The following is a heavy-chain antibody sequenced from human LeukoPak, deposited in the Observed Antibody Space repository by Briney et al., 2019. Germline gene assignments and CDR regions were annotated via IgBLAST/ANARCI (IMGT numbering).Heavy chain of an antibody. CDR2: INPNSGGT. CDR3: ARDIVVVPYGMDV. CDR1: GYTFTGYY. D-gene: IGHD2-2*01. J-gene: IGHJ6*02. V-gene: IGHV1-2*02. Sequence: ASVKVSCKASGYTFTGYYMHWVRQAPGQGLEWMGWINPNSGGTNYAQKFQGRVTMTRGTSISTAYMELSGLRSDDTAVYYCARDIVVVPYGMDVWGQGTTVTVSS.